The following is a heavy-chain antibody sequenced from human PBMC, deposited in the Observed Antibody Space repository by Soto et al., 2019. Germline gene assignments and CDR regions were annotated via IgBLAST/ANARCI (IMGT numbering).Heavy chain of an antibody. CDR1: GGSFSGYD. V-gene: IGHV4-34*01. J-gene: IGHJ4*02. CDR2: INHSGSS. CDR3: ARDKITGLFDY. D-gene: IGHD2-8*02. Sequence: QVQLQQWGAGLLKPSETLSLTCAVYGGSFSGYDWTWIRQPPGTGLEWMGEINHSGSSNYNPSLKSRVTISVDTSKNQFSLKLTFVTAADTAVYYCARDKITGLFDYWGQGTLVTVSS.